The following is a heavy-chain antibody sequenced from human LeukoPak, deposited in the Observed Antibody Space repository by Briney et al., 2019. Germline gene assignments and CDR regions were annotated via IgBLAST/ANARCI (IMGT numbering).Heavy chain of an antibody. CDR1: GGSFSGYY. V-gene: IGHV4-34*01. J-gene: IGHJ5*02. CDR3: ARVGSLRDHNWFDP. D-gene: IGHD3-10*01. CDR2: INHSGST. Sequence: PSETLSLTCAVYGGSFSGYYWSWIRQPPGKGLEWIGEINHSGSTNYNPSLKSRVTISVDTSKNQFSLKLSSVTAADTAVYYCARVGSLRDHNWFDPWGQGTLVTVSS.